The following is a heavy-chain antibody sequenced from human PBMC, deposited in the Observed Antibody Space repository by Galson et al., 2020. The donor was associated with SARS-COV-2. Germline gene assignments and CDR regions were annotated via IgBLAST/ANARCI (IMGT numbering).Heavy chain of an antibody. D-gene: IGHD2-2*01. CDR3: ARDLGALGYCSSTSCRHYYYGMDV. CDR1: GGTFSSYA. CDR2: IIPIFGTA. J-gene: IGHJ6*02. Sequence: SVKVSCKASGGTFSSYAISWVRQAPGQGLEWMGGIIPIFGTANYAQKFQGRVTITADESTSTAYMELSSLRSEDTAVYYCARDLGALGYCSSTSCRHYYYGMDVWGQGTTVTVSS. V-gene: IGHV1-69*13.